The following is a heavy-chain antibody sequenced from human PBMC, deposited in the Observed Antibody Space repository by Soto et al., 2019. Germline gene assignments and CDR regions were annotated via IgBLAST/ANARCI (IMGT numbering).Heavy chain of an antibody. CDR1: GYSFTNYG. CDR2: ISAYNGNT. J-gene: IGHJ6*03. CDR3: ARDRGVAPPVAGNTHYYYYMDV. Sequence: QDRLVQSGVEVKKPGASVRVSCKASGYSFTNYGITWVRQAPGQGFEWMGWISAYNGNTNYAQKFQSRVTLTTDAATSTAYWGLRSLRSDDTAVYYCARDRGVAPPVAGNTHYYYYMDVWGKGTTVTVSS. V-gene: IGHV1-18*01. D-gene: IGHD6-19*01.